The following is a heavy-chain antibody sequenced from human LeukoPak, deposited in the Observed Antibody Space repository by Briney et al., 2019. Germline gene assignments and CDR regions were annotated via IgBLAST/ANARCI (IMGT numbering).Heavy chain of an antibody. V-gene: IGHV3-30-3*01. CDR1: GFTFSSYA. CDR3: ARRGYSYGGYYFDY. Sequence: GGSLRLSCAASGFTFSSYAMHWVRQASGKGLEWVAVISYDGSNKYYADSVKGRFTISRDNSKNTLYLQMNSLRAEDTAVYYCARRGYSYGGYYFDYWGQGTLVTVSS. J-gene: IGHJ4*02. D-gene: IGHD5-18*01. CDR2: ISYDGSNK.